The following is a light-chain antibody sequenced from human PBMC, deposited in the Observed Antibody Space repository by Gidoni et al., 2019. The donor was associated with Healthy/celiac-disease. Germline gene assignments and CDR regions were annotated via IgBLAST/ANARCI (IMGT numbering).Light chain of an antibody. V-gene: IGLV3-1*01. J-gene: IGLJ1*01. CDR1: KLGDKY. Sequence: SSELTQPPSVSVSPGQTASITCSGDKLGDKYACCYQQKPGQSPVLVIYQDSKRPSGIPERFSGSNSGNTATLTISGTQAMDEADYYCQAWDSSTGVFGTGTKVTVL. CDR2: QDS. CDR3: QAWDSSTGV.